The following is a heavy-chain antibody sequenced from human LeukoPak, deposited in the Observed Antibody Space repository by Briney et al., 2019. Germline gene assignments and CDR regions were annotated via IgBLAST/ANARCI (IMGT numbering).Heavy chain of an antibody. D-gene: IGHD6-19*01. CDR3: AKRSAESSGYFDY. V-gene: IGHV3-23*01. J-gene: IGHJ4*02. CDR1: GITFIKYS. Sequence: GGCLRLSCAASGITFIKYSMTWVRQAPGKGLEWGSAITGSGAFTDYADSVKGRFTISRDNSKNMLYLQMNSLRAEDTAVYYCAKRSAESSGYFDYWGQGTLVTVSS. CDR2: ITGSGAFT.